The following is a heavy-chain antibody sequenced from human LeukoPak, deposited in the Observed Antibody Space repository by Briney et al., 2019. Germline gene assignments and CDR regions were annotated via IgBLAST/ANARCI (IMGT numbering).Heavy chain of an antibody. J-gene: IGHJ4*02. CDR3: VKDTWLYGDLDY. Sequence: GGSLRLSCAASGFTFSSYGMHWVRQAPGKGLEWVAAISYDGSNKYYADSVKGRFTISRDNSKNTLYLQMNSLRAEDTAVYYCVKDTWLYGDLDYWGQGTLVTVSS. V-gene: IGHV3-30*18. CDR2: ISYDGSNK. D-gene: IGHD4-17*01. CDR1: GFTFSSYG.